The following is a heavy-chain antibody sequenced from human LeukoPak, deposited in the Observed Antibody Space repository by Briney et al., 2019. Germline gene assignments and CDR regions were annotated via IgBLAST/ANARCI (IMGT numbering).Heavy chain of an antibody. J-gene: IGHJ4*02. CDR3: ARDSYIMYYYDSSGYHYFDY. CDR1: GFTFSSYW. Sequence: GGSLRLSCAASGFTFSSYWMSWVRQAPGKGLEWVANIKQDGSEKYYVDSVKGRFTISRDNAKNSLYLQMNSLRAEDTAVYYCARDSYIMYYYDSSGYHYFDYWGQGTLVTVSS. CDR2: IKQDGSEK. V-gene: IGHV3-7*01. D-gene: IGHD3-22*01.